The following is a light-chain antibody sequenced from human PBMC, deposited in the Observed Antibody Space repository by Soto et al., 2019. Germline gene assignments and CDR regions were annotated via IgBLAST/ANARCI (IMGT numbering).Light chain of an antibody. V-gene: IGKV1-5*01. J-gene: IGKJ1*01. CDR1: ESIRTW. CDR3: KQYNNYPRT. Sequence: DIQMTQSPSTLSASLGDRVTITCRASESIRTWLAWYQHKPGQAPKFLIYDASTMESGVPSRFSGSGSGTEVSLTTISLQPADYSAYYCKQYNNYPRTFGQGTKVEIK. CDR2: DAS.